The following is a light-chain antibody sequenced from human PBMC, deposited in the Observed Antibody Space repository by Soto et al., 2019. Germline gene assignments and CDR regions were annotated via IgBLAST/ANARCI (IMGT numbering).Light chain of an antibody. CDR3: QQYSSPLT. Sequence: IQLTQSPSSLSGSVGDRVTITCRASQTISSWLAWYQQKPGKAPKLLIYKASTLESGVPSRFSGSESGTEFTLTISSLQPDDFATYYCQQYSSPLTLGGGTKLDI. CDR1: QTISSW. CDR2: KAS. V-gene: IGKV1-5*03. J-gene: IGKJ4*01.